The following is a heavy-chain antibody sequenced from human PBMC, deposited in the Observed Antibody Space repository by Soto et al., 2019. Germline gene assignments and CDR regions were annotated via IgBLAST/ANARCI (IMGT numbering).Heavy chain of an antibody. CDR1: GGSFSGYY. CDR2: INHSGST. V-gene: IGHV4-34*01. CDR3: ARDYSHGYFRYYYGMDV. D-gene: IGHD5-18*01. J-gene: IGHJ6*02. Sequence: SETLSLTCAVYGGSFSGYYWSWIRQPPGKGLEWIGEINHSGSTNYNPSLKSRVTISVDTSKNQFSLKLSSVTAADTAVYYCARDYSHGYFRYYYGMDVWGQGTTVTVSS.